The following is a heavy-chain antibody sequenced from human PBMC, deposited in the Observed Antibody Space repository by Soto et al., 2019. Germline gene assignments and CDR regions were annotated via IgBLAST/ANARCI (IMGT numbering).Heavy chain of an antibody. Sequence: GGSLRLSCAASGFTFSNYAMTWVRQAPGKGLQWVSAISGSGSSTKYADSVKGRFTISRDNSKSTLSLQMNSLRGEDTAVYFCARGFATTGYRVDYWGQGTLVTVSS. D-gene: IGHD3-9*01. J-gene: IGHJ4*02. CDR3: ARGFATTGYRVDY. CDR2: ISGSGSST. CDR1: GFTFSNYA. V-gene: IGHV3-23*01.